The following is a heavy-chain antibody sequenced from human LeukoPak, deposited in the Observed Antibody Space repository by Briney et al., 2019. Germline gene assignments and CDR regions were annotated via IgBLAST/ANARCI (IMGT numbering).Heavy chain of an antibody. CDR3: AKRGVVARGGDLQH. J-gene: IGHJ1*01. CDR1: GLTFSSYA. V-gene: IGHV3-23*01. D-gene: IGHD2-15*01. CDR2: ISGSGGST. Sequence: GGSLRLSCAASGLTFSSYAMSWVRPAPGKGLERVSTISGSGGSTYYADSVKGRFTISRDNPKNTLYLQMNSLRAEDTAVYYCAKRGVVARGGDLQHWGQGTLVTVSS.